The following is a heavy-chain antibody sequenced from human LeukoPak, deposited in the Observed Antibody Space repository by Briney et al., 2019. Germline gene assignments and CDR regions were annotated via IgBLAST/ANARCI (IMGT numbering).Heavy chain of an antibody. J-gene: IGHJ4*02. CDR1: GFTFSIYA. V-gene: IGHV3-30-3*02. CDR3: AKNYYDSSGYYYWFDY. D-gene: IGHD3-22*01. Sequence: TGGSLRLSCAASGFTFSIYAMHWVRQAPGKGLESVAVISYDGSDRLYADSVKGRFTISRDNSKNTLYLQMNSLRAEDTAVYYCAKNYYDSSGYYYWFDYWGQGTLVTVSS. CDR2: ISYDGSDR.